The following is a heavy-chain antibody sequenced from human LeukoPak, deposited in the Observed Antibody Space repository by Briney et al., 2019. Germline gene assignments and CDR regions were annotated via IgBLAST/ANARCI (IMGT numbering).Heavy chain of an antibody. CDR3: ARRRIAAAGWYFDY. Sequence: SETLSLTCAVYGGSFSGYYWSWIRQPPGKGLEWIGEINHSGGTNYNPSLKSRVTISVDTSKNQFSLKLSSVTAADTAVYYCARRRIAAAGWYFDYWGQGTLVTVSS. V-gene: IGHV4-34*01. D-gene: IGHD6-13*01. CDR1: GGSFSGYY. J-gene: IGHJ4*02. CDR2: INHSGGT.